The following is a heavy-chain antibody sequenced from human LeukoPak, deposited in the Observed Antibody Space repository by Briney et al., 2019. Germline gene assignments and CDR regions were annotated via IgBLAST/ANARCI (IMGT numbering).Heavy chain of an antibody. CDR2: IRYDGSNK. Sequence: GGSLRLSCAASGFTFSSYGMHWGRQAPGKGLEWVAFIRYDGSNKYYADSVKGRFTISRDNSKNTLYLQMNSLRAEDTAVYYCAKDMDIVVVPAAPPYDAFDIWGQGTMVTVSS. D-gene: IGHD2-2*03. J-gene: IGHJ3*02. CDR1: GFTFSSYG. CDR3: AKDMDIVVVPAAPPYDAFDI. V-gene: IGHV3-30*02.